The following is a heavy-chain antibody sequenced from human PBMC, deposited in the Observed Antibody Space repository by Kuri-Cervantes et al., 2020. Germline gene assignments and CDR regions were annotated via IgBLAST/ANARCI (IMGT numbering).Heavy chain of an antibody. CDR2: INPSGGST. CDR3: ARGDGDSSGYMDV. CDR1: GYTFTSYY. Sequence: ASVKVSCKASGYTFTSYYMHWVRQAPGQGLEWMGIINPSGGSTSYAQKFQGRVTMTRDTSISTAYMGLSRLRSDDTAVYYCARGDGDSSGYMDVWGQGTTVTVSS. D-gene: IGHD3-22*01. J-gene: IGHJ6*02. V-gene: IGHV1-46*01.